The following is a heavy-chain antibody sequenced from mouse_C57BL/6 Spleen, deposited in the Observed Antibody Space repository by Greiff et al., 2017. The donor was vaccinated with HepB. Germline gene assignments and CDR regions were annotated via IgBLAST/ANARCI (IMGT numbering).Heavy chain of an antibody. CDR2: IYPGDGDT. D-gene: IGHD1-1*01. CDR1: GYAFSSSW. CDR3: AREGSSNYFDY. V-gene: IGHV1-82*01. Sequence: VQLQQSGPELVKPGASVKISCKASGYAFSSSWMNWVKQRPGKGLEWIGRIYPGDGDTNYNGKFKGKATLTADKSSSTAYMQLSSLTSEDSAVYVCAREGSSNYFDYWGQGTTLTVSS. J-gene: IGHJ2*01.